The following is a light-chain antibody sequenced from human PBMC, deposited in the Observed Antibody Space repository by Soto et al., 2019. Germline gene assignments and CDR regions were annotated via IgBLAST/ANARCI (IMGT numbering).Light chain of an antibody. CDR3: QQYGSSPLIT. J-gene: IGKJ5*01. V-gene: IGKV3-20*01. CDR2: GAS. Sequence: EIVLTQSPGTLSLSPGERATLFCRASQSVTSSSIAWHQQKPGQAPRLLIYGASSRATGIPDRFSASGSGTDFTLTISRLEPEDFAVYHCQQYGSSPLITFGQGTRLEIK. CDR1: QSVTSSS.